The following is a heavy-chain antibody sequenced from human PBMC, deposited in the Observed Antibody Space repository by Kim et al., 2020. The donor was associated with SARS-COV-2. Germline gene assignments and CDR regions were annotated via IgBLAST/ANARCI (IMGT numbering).Heavy chain of an antibody. CDR2: ISYDGSNK. Sequence: GGSLRLSCAASGFTFSSYGMHWVRQAPGKGLEWVADISYDGSNKYYADSVKGRFTISRDNSKNTLYLQMNSLRAEDTAVYYCASSSLYYYDSSEGGFDYWGQGTLVTVSS. CDR3: ASSSLYYYDSSEGGFDY. J-gene: IGHJ4*02. D-gene: IGHD3-22*01. CDR1: GFTFSSYG. V-gene: IGHV3-33*05.